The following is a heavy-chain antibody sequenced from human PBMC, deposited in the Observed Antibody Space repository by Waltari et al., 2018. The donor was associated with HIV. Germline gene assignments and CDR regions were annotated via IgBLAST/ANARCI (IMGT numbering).Heavy chain of an antibody. CDR2: IVVGSGNT. J-gene: IGHJ4*02. D-gene: IGHD3-22*01. CDR1: GFTFTSSA. CDR3: AATYYYDSSGYYGFDY. Sequence: QMQLVQSGPEVTKPGTSVKVSCQASGFTFTSSAVSWVRQARGQRLEWIGWIVVGSGNTNYAQKFQERVTITRDMSTSTAYMELSSLRSEDTAVYYCAATYYYDSSGYYGFDYWGQGTLVTVSS. V-gene: IGHV1-58*01.